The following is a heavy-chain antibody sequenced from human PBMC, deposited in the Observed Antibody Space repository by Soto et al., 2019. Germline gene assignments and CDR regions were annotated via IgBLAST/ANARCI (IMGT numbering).Heavy chain of an antibody. CDR1: GFTFSRYW. D-gene: IGHD3-16*02. CDR3: ARAYYDFLWGSYRFDY. J-gene: IGHJ4*02. Sequence: EVHLVESGGGWVQPGGSLRLSCAASGFTFSRYWMSWVRQAPGKGLEWVANIKEDGSEKKNVDSVKGRFTISRDNAKNSLYLQMNSLRAEDTAVYYCARAYYDFLWGSYRFDYWGQGALVTVSS. V-gene: IGHV3-7*01. CDR2: IKEDGSEK.